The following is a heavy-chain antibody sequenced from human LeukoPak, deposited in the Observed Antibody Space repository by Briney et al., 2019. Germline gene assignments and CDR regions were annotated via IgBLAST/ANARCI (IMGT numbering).Heavy chain of an antibody. CDR2: IYSGGST. Sequence: GGSLRLSCADSGFTVSSNYMSWVRQAPGEGLEWVSVIYSGGSTYYADSVKGRFTISRDNSKNTLYLQMNSLRAEDTAVYYCAISGSYLSFDYWGQGTLVTVSS. V-gene: IGHV3-53*01. CDR3: AISGSYLSFDY. J-gene: IGHJ4*02. D-gene: IGHD1-26*01. CDR1: GFTVSSNY.